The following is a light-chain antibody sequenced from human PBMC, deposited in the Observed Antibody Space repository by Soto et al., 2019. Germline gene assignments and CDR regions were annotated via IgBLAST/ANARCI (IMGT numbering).Light chain of an antibody. J-gene: IGLJ1*01. CDR1: SSDVGSYNR. CDR2: EVS. V-gene: IGLV2-18*02. Sequence: QSALTQPPSVSGSPGQSVTISCTGTSSDVGSYNRVSWYQQPPGTAPKLMISEVSNRPSGVPDRFSGSKSGNTASLTISGLQAEDEADYYCSSYTGSSTYVFGTGTKVTVL. CDR3: SSYTGSSTYV.